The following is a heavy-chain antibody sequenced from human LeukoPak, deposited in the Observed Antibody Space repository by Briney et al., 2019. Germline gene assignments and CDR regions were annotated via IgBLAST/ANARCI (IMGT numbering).Heavy chain of an antibody. J-gene: IGHJ4*02. CDR3: TTVTLRPVGL. D-gene: IGHD3-10*01. CDR2: IKSKSDGRTT. Sequence: RGPRRLSCASPGSPFRRAWMSWVRQAPGKGLEWVGRIKSKSDGRTTPYAAPVKGRFTISRDDSKNTRFLQVNSLKIEDIAVYYCTTVTLRPVGLWGQGTLVTVSS. V-gene: IGHV3-15*05. CDR1: GSPFRRAW.